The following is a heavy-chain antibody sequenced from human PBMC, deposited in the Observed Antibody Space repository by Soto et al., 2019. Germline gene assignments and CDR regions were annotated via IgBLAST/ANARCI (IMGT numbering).Heavy chain of an antibody. CDR2: ISDSGST. V-gene: IGHV3-23*01. J-gene: IGHJ4*02. D-gene: IGHD2-2*01. Sequence: EVQLLESGGGLVQPGGSLRLSCEASGFTFSTAAMSWVRQAPGKGLEWVSTISDSGSTYYADSVKGRFTISRDNSKNTLYLQMNSLRAEDTAVFYCAKVWVEEGYCSRTSCLYCFQHWGQGTLVTVSS. CDR3: AKVWVEEGYCSRTSCLYCFQH. CDR1: GFTFSTAA.